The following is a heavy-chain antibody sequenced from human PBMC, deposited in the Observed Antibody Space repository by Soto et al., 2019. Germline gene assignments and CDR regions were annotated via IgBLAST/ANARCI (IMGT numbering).Heavy chain of an antibody. CDR2: LNIAGTI. J-gene: IGHJ2*01. CDR1: GASISSFN. Sequence: SETLSLTCSVSGASISSFNWNWVRQPAGKGPEWVGRLNIAGTINYNPSLKSRITMSMDTSKNQIPLHLRSVTAADTAIYYCARDRGEYTSSWFWYFSHWGHGTLVTVSS. CDR3: ARDRGEYTSSWFWYFSH. D-gene: IGHD6-13*01. V-gene: IGHV4-4*07.